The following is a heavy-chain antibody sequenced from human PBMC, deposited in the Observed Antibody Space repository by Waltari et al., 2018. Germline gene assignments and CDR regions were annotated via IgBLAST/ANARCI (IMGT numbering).Heavy chain of an antibody. CDR2: IYHSGST. Sequence: QVQLQESGPGLVKPSETLSLTCTVSGYSISSGYYWGWIRQPPGKGLEWIGSIYHSGSTYYNPALKSRVTISVDTSKNQFSLKLSSVTAADTAVYYCAREGCSSTSCYGRVVGYWGQGTLVTVSS. D-gene: IGHD2-2*01. CDR1: GYSISSGYY. CDR3: AREGCSSTSCYGRVVGY. V-gene: IGHV4-38-2*02. J-gene: IGHJ4*02.